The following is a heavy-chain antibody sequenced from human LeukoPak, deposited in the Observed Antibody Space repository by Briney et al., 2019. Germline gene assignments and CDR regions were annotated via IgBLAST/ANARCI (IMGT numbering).Heavy chain of an antibody. CDR2: ISSNSNYI. J-gene: IGHJ4*02. Sequence: GGSLRLSCSASGFTFSSYSMNWVRQAPGKGLEWVSYISSNSNYIFYADSLKGRVTISRDNAKNSLYLQMNSLRAEDTAIYYCARGDTTVTRHFDYWGQGTLVTVSS. D-gene: IGHD4-17*01. V-gene: IGHV3-21*04. CDR3: ARGDTTVTRHFDY. CDR1: GFTFSSYS.